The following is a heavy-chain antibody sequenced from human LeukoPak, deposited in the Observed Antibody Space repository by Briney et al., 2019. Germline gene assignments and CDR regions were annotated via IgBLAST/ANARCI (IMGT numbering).Heavy chain of an antibody. J-gene: IGHJ4*02. CDR2: ISGSGDTT. V-gene: IGHV3-23*01. CDR1: GFAFSSYA. Sequence: PGESLRLSCAASGFAFSSYAMSWVRQAPGKGLEWVSSISGSGDTTYYADSVKGLFTISRDNSLYVQVNTLRAEDTATYYCAKDASAQHLRIFDFWGQGTLVTVSS. D-gene: IGHD6-13*01. CDR3: AKDASAQHLRIFDF.